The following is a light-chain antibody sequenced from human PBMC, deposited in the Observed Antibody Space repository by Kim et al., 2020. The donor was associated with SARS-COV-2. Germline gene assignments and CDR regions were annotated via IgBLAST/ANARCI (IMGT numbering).Light chain of an antibody. Sequence: PPVRRASLSCVAIQSVGSSGLAWYQQNPGQAPRLLIYGASSRATGIPARFSGSGSGTDFTLTINRLEPEDFAVYYCQHYGSSLWTFGQGTKVDIK. CDR3: QHYGSSLWT. CDR1: QSVGSSG. CDR2: GAS. J-gene: IGKJ1*01. V-gene: IGKV3-20*01.